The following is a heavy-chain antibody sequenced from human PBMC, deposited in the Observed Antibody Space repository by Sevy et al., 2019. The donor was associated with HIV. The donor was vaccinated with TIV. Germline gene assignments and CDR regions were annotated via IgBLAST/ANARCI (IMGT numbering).Heavy chain of an antibody. V-gene: IGHV4-34*01. Sequence: SETLSLTCAVYGGSFSGYYWSWIRPPPGKGLEWIGEINHSGSTNYNPSLKSRVTITVDTSKNQFSLKLSSVTAADTAVYYCASQNEMVEMATITRNWFDPWGQGTLVTVSS. J-gene: IGHJ5*02. D-gene: IGHD5-12*01. CDR2: INHSGST. CDR1: GGSFSGYY. CDR3: ASQNEMVEMATITRNWFDP.